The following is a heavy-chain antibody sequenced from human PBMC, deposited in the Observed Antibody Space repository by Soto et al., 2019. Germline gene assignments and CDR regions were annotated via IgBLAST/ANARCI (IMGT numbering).Heavy chain of an antibody. CDR1: GFTFSSYA. CDR3: AKEGYYYDSSGYYRIFDY. J-gene: IGHJ4*02. Sequence: EVQLLESGGGLVQPGGSLRLSCAASGFTFSSYAMSWVRQAPGKGLEWVSAISGSGGSTYYADSVQGRFTISRDNSKNTLYLQMNILRAEDTAVYYCAKEGYYYDSSGYYRIFDYWGQGTLVTVSS. D-gene: IGHD3-22*01. CDR2: ISGSGGST. V-gene: IGHV3-23*01.